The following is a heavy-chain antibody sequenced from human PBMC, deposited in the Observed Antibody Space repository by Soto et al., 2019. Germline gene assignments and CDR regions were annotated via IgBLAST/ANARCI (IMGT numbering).Heavy chain of an antibody. Sequence: GGSLRLSCAASGFTFSSNSMIWLRQAPGKGLEWISYISSSGNTIYYADSVKGRFTISRDNAKNSLFLQMSSLRAEDTAVYYCARGVYDSNGYSYPWGQGTLVTVSS. CDR1: GFTFSSNS. D-gene: IGHD3-22*01. J-gene: IGHJ5*02. CDR3: ARGVYDSNGYSYP. V-gene: IGHV3-48*04. CDR2: ISSSGNTI.